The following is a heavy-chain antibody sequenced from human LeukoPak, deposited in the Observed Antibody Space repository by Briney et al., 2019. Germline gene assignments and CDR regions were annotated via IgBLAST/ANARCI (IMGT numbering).Heavy chain of an antibody. Sequence: SETLSLTCTVSGGSISSYYWSWIRQPPGKGLEWIGYIYYSGSTNYNPSLKSRVTISIDTSKNQFSLKLTSVTSADTAVFYCARGRGYSGYAYEYWGQGTLVTVSS. D-gene: IGHD5-12*01. CDR2: IYYSGST. CDR1: GGSISSYY. J-gene: IGHJ4*02. CDR3: ARGRGYSGYAYEY. V-gene: IGHV4-59*01.